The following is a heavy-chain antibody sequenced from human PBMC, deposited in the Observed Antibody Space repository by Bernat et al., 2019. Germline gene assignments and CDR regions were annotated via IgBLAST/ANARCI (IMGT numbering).Heavy chain of an antibody. V-gene: IGHV3-21*01. J-gene: IGHJ4*02. CDR1: GFTFSSYS. CDR3: ARDKVGSYYDSSGFVDY. D-gene: IGHD3-22*01. Sequence: EVQLVESGGGLVKPGGSLRLSCAASGFTFSSYSMNWVRQAPGKGLEWVSSISSSSSYIYYADSVKGRFNISGDNAKNSLYLQMNSLRAEDTAVYYCARDKVGSYYDSSGFVDYWGQGTLVTVSS. CDR2: ISSSSSYI.